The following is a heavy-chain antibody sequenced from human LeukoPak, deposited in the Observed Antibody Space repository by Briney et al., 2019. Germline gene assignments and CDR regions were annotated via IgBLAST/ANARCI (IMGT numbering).Heavy chain of an antibody. CDR3: ARERSYDSSGYYQMGAFDI. V-gene: IGHV3-66*02. Sequence: PGGSLRLSSAASGFTVSSNYMSWVRQAPGKGLECVSVIYSGGSTYYADSVKGRFTISRDNSKNTLYLQMNSLRAEDTAVYYCARERSYDSSGYYQMGAFDIWGQGTMVTVSS. D-gene: IGHD3-22*01. J-gene: IGHJ3*02. CDR2: IYSGGST. CDR1: GFTVSSNY.